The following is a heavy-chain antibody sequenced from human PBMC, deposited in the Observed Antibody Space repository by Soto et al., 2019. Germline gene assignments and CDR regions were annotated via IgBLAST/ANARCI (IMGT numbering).Heavy chain of an antibody. CDR1: GYTFTSYG. Sequence: QVHLVQSGAEVKKPGASVKVSCKGSGYTFTSYGITWVRQAPGQGLEWMGWISAHNGNTDYAQKLQGRVTVTRDTPTSTAYRELRSLRSDDTAVEYCARGRYGDYWGQGALVTVSS. D-gene: IGHD1-1*01. J-gene: IGHJ4*02. V-gene: IGHV1-18*01. CDR2: ISAHNGNT. CDR3: ARGRYGDY.